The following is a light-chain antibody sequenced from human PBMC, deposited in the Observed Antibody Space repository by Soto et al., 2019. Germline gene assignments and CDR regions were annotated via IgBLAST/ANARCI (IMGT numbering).Light chain of an antibody. V-gene: IGLV2-11*01. J-gene: IGLJ2*01. CDR2: GVS. CDR1: SSDVGGYKY. CDR3: CSYAAGDSFK. Sequence: LTQPRSVSGSPGQSVTISCTGTSSDVGGYKYVSWYQQKPGKAPKLIIYGVSRWPSGVPNRFSGSKSGNRASLTISGLQAEDEDDYYCCSYAAGDSFKFGGGTK.